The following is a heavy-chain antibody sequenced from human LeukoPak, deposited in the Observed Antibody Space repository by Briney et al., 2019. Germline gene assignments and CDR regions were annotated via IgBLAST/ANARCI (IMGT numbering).Heavy chain of an antibody. Sequence: ASVKVSCKASGYTFTSYDIHWVRQATGQGLEWMGWMNPNRGHTGYAEKFQGRVTMTRNTSISTAYMELSNLRSEDTAVYFCARFGIGYCSGGNCSGWLDPWGQGTLVTVSS. CDR3: ARFGIGYCSGGNCSGWLDP. CDR1: GYTFTSYD. V-gene: IGHV1-8*01. J-gene: IGHJ5*02. D-gene: IGHD2-15*01. CDR2: MNPNRGHT.